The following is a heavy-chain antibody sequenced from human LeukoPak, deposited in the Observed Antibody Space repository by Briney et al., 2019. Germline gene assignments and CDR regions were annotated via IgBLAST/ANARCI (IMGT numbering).Heavy chain of an antibody. D-gene: IGHD1-26*01. CDR2: IIPIFGTA. V-gene: IGHV1-69*06. CDR3: ARERATLYSGLAY. CDR1: GGTFSSYA. Sequence: SVKVSCKASGGTFSSYAISWVRQAPGQGLEWKGGIIPIFGTANYAQKFQGRVTITADKSTSTAYMELSRLRSDDTAVYYCARERATLYSGLAYWGQGTLVTVSS. J-gene: IGHJ4*02.